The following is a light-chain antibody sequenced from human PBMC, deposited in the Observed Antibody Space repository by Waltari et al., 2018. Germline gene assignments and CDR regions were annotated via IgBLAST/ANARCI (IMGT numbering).Light chain of an antibody. CDR1: SSDVGGYNP. V-gene: IGLV2-14*03. CDR3: SSYTSSSTLGI. J-gene: IGLJ2*01. Sequence: QSALTQPASVSGSPGQSISISCTGTSSDVGGYNPVSWYQQHPGTAPKLMVYDVRKRPPGFSNRFSGSKSGNTASLIIAGLQAEDEADYYCSSYTSSSTLGIFGGGTKLTVL. CDR2: DVR.